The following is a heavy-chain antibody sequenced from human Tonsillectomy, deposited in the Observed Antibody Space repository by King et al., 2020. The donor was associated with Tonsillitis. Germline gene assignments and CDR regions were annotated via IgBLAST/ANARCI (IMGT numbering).Heavy chain of an antibody. CDR3: ARDRRYSSGWSSTADY. V-gene: IGHV3-74*01. CDR1: GFTFSNYW. D-gene: IGHD6-19*01. J-gene: IGHJ4*02. Sequence: VQLVESGGGLVQPGGSVTLSCAASGFTFSNYWMHWVRQAPGKGLVWVSRINGDGNTTSYAGSVRGRFTISRDNDKNTLYLQMDSLRAEDTAVYYCARDRRYSSGWSSTADYWGQGTLVTVSS. CDR2: INGDGNTT.